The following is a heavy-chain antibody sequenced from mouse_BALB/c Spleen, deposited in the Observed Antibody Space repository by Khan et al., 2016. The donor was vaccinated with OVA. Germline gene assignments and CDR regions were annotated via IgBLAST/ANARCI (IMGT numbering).Heavy chain of an antibody. Sequence: VQLVESGAELAKPGASVKMSCKASGYTFINYWILWIKQRPGQGLGWIGYINPSTGYTEYNQNFKDKATLTADKSSSTAYMQLSSLTSEDSTVYYCARRGLRWDFDYWGQGTTLTVSS. CDR1: GYTFINYW. CDR3: ARRGLRWDFDY. CDR2: INPSTGYT. D-gene: IGHD1-1*01. V-gene: IGHV1-7*01. J-gene: IGHJ2*01.